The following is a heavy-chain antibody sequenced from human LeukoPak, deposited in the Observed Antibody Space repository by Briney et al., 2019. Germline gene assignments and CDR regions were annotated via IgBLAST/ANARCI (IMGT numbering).Heavy chain of an antibody. CDR3: TGLNHYDSSGFYE. Sequence: PGGSLRLSCIVSGFTFGDYAMSWVRQAPGKGLEWVGFIRSNAYGGTTEYAASVKGSFTISRDDSKSIAYLQMNSLKTEDTAVYFCTGLNHYDSSGFYEWGQGTLVTVSS. V-gene: IGHV3-49*04. J-gene: IGHJ1*01. CDR2: IRSNAYGGTT. D-gene: IGHD3-22*01. CDR1: GFTFGDYA.